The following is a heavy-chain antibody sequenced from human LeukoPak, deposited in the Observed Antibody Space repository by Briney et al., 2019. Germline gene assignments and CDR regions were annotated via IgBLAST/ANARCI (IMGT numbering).Heavy chain of an antibody. V-gene: IGHV3-53*01. J-gene: IGHJ6*02. CDR1: GFTFSSNY. Sequence: GGSLRLSCAASGFTFSSNYMSWVRQAPGKGLEWVSVIYSGGSTYYADSVKSRFTISRDNSKNTLYLQMNSLRAEDTAVYYCARGPPSSYYYYYGMDVWGQGTTVTVSS. CDR2: IYSGGST. CDR3: ARGPPSSYYYYYGMDV.